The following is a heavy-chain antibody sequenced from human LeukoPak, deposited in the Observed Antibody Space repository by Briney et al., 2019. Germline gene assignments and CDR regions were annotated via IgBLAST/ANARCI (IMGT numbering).Heavy chain of an antibody. CDR2: IKQDGSEK. J-gene: IGHJ6*03. Sequence: PGGSLRLSCAASGFTFSSYWMSWVRQAPGKGLEWVANIKQDGSEKYYVDSVKGRFTISRDNAKNSLYLQMNSLRAEDTAVYYCASENFWSGYRGYYYMDVWGKGTTVTVSS. V-gene: IGHV3-7*01. CDR3: ASENFWSGYRGYYYMDV. CDR1: GFTFSSYW. D-gene: IGHD3-3*01.